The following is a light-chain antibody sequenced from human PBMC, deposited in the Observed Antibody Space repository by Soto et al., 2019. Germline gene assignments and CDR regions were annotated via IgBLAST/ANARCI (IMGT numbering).Light chain of an antibody. J-gene: IGKJ1*01. CDR2: GAS. CDR1: QSVSNNY. V-gene: IGKV3-20*01. CDR3: QQYNNWPST. Sequence: EIVLTQSPGTLSLSPGERATLSCRASQSVSNNYLAWYQQKPGQTPRLLIYGASNRATGIPDRFSGSGSGTDFTLTISNLQSEDFVVYYCQQYNNWPSTFGQGTKVDIK.